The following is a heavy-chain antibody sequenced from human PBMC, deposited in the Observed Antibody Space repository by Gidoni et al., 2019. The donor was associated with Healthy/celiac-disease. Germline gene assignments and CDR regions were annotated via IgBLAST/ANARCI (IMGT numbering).Heavy chain of an antibody. CDR2: INHSGST. V-gene: IGHV4-34*01. D-gene: IGHD6-6*01. J-gene: IGHJ5*02. CDR3: AGGSSSSRSRWFDP. CDR1: GGSFSGYF. Sequence: QVQLQQWGAGLLKPSETLSLTCAVYGGSFSGYFWSWIRQPPGKGLEWIGEINHSGSTNYNPSLKSRVTISVDTSKNQFSLKLSSVTAADTAVYYCAGGSSSSRSRWFDPWGQGTLVTVSS.